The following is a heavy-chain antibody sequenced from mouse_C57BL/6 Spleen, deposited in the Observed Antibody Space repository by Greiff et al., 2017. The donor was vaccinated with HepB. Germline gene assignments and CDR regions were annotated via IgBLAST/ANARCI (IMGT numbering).Heavy chain of an antibody. V-gene: IGHV1-82*01. Sequence: VKLQQSGPELVKPGASVKISCKASGYAFSSSWMNWVKQRPGKGLEWIGRIYPGDGDTNYNGKFKGKATLTADKSSSTAYMQLSSLTSEDSAVYFCARSTVVEGYYAMDYWGQGTSVTVSS. CDR3: ARSTVVEGYYAMDY. CDR1: GYAFSSSW. J-gene: IGHJ4*01. CDR2: IYPGDGDT. D-gene: IGHD1-1*01.